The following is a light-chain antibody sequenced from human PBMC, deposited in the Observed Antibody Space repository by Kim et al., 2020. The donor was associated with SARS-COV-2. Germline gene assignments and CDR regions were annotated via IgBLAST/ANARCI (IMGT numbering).Light chain of an antibody. CDR2: AAS. Sequence: SASVGDRITITCRASQSTGTYLNWYQKKPGKAPKPRIYAASSLESGVPSRFSGSGSGRDFTLTISSLQPEDFATYYCQQSSTIPYTFGQGTKLEI. J-gene: IGKJ2*01. CDR3: QQSSTIPYT. V-gene: IGKV1-39*01. CDR1: QSTGTY.